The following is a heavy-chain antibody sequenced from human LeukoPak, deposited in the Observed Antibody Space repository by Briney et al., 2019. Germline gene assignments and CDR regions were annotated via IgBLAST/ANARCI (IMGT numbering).Heavy chain of an antibody. J-gene: IGHJ5*02. CDR2: ISAYNGNT. CDR3: ARDRTRLGVVLRGYSSLGWFDP. Sequence: ASVKVSCKASGYTFTSNGMSWVRHPPGQGLGLMGWISAYNGNTNTAQTHQGRVTMATDTSTSTADMEMRSLRSDDTGVYYCARDRTRLGVVLRGYSSLGWFDPWGQGTLVTVSS. D-gene: IGHD5-18*01. CDR1: GYTFTSNG. V-gene: IGHV1-18*01.